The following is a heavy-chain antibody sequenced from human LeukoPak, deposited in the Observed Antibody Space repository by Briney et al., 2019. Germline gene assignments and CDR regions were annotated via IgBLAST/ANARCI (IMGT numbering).Heavy chain of an antibody. CDR3: AKSNGYGLVDI. D-gene: IGHD3-10*01. Sequence: SETLSLTCSVSGYAISNSFYWGWIRQPPGKGLEWIGSIYHSGTTYYNPSLKSRVTISVDTSRNQFSLRLNSVTAADTAVYYCAKSNGYGLVDIWGQGTMVTVSS. J-gene: IGHJ3*02. CDR1: GYAISNSFY. CDR2: IYHSGTT. V-gene: IGHV4-38-2*02.